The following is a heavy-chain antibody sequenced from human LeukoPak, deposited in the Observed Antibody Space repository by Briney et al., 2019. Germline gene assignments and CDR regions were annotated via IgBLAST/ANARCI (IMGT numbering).Heavy chain of an antibody. CDR3: ARGNSNSWSNSFDI. Sequence: GGSRRLSCAAYGYKYNMYGMHAVRHAPRNWLGWVSRINRNGSGTIYAASAKGRFTISRDNAKKSLFLQMNSMRAEDTAVYYSARGNSNSWSNSFDIWGQGTMVTVSS. V-gene: IGHV3-74*01. CDR2: INRNGSGT. D-gene: IGHD6-13*01. J-gene: IGHJ3*02. CDR1: GYKYNMYG.